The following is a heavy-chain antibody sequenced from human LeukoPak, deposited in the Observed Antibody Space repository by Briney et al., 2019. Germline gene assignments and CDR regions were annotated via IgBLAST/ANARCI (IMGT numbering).Heavy chain of an antibody. J-gene: IGHJ4*02. CDR3: AREAAGSFDY. CDR2: IYYSGST. V-gene: IGHV4-59*08. Sequence: PSETLSLTCTVSGGSISSYYWSWLRQPPGKGLEWIGYIYYSGSTNYNPSLKSRVTISVDTSKNQFSLKLSSVTAADTAVYYCAREAAGSFDYWGQGTLVTVSS. D-gene: IGHD6-13*01. CDR1: GGSISSYY.